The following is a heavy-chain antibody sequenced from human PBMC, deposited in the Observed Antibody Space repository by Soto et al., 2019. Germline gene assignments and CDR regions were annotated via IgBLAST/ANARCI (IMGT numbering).Heavy chain of an antibody. J-gene: IGHJ4*02. D-gene: IGHD3-10*01. Sequence: SETLSLTCTVSGGSISSYYWSWIRQPPGKGLEWIGYIYYSGSTNYNPSLKSRVTISVDTSKNQFSLKLSSVTAADTAVYYCASSGGYYGSGSYRFDYWGQGTLVTVSS. CDR3: ASSGGYYGSGSYRFDY. V-gene: IGHV4-59*01. CDR1: GGSISSYY. CDR2: IYYSGST.